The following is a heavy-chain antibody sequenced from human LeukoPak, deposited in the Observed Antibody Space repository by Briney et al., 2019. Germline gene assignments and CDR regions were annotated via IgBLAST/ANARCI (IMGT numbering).Heavy chain of an antibody. Sequence: GGSLRLSCVASGFTFSSYWMSWVRQAPGKGLEWVANIKQDGSEKYYVDSVKGRFTISRDNAKNSLFLQMNSLRAEDTAVYYCARGWGDCTTVSCYTGGDVFDMWGQGTMVTVSS. CDR2: IKQDGSEK. J-gene: IGHJ3*02. CDR3: ARGWGDCTTVSCYTGGDVFDM. CDR1: GFTFSSYW. D-gene: IGHD2-2*02. V-gene: IGHV3-7*01.